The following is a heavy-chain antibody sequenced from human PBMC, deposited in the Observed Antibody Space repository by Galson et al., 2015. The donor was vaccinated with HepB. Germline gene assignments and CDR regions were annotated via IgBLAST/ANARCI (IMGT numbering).Heavy chain of an antibody. V-gene: IGHV4-34*01. D-gene: IGHD7-27*01. CDR2: INHSGST. CDR3: ARGSGEPSAGYGFDY. CDR1: GGSDGSISSYY. Sequence: ETLSLTCAVSGGSDGSISSYYWSWIRQPAGKGLEWIGEINHSGSTNYNPSLKSRVTVSVDTSKNQFSLKLSPVTAADTAVYYCARGSGEPSAGYGFDYWGQGTLVTVSS. J-gene: IGHJ4*02.